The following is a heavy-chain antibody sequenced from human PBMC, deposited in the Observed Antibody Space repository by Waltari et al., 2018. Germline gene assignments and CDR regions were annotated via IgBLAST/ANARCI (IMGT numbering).Heavy chain of an antibody. D-gene: IGHD3-9*01. Sequence: QVQLQESGPGLVKPSETLSLTCTVPGGSISSYYWSWIRQPPGKGMEWIGYIYYSGSTNYNPSLKSRVTISVDTSKNQFSLKLSSVTAADTAVYYCARDSRAYYDILTGYHDAFDIWGQGTMVTVSS. J-gene: IGHJ3*02. CDR1: GGSISSYY. V-gene: IGHV4-59*01. CDR3: ARDSRAYYDILTGYHDAFDI. CDR2: IYYSGST.